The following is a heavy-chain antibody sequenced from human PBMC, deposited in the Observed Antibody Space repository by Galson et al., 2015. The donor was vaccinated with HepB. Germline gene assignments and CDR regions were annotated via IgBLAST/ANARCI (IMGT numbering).Heavy chain of an antibody. J-gene: IGHJ4*02. CDR2: VTGNAEVT. CDR3: AKNSGGVRYCSGGSCYFDY. CDR1: GFIFSSYA. V-gene: IGHV3-23*01. Sequence: LRLSCAASGFIFSSYAMSWVRQAPGKGLEWVSTVTGNAEVTYYSDSVKGRFTISRDNSKNTLYLQLNSLRAGDTAVYYCAKNSGGVRYCSGGSCYFDYWGQGTLVTVSS. D-gene: IGHD2-15*01.